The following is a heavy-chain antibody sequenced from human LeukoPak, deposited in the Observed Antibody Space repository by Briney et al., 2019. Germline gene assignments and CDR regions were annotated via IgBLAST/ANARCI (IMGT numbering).Heavy chain of an antibody. J-gene: IGHJ6*02. D-gene: IGHD3-3*01. CDR1: GYSFTSYW. CDR2: IYPGDSDT. V-gene: IGHV5-51*01. Sequence: PGESLQISCKGSGYSFTSYWIGWVRQMPGKGLEWMGIIYPGDSDTRYSPSFQGQVTISADKSISTAYLQWSGLKASDTAMYYCARHARFLDFYYGMDVWGQGTTVTVSS. CDR3: ARHARFLDFYYGMDV.